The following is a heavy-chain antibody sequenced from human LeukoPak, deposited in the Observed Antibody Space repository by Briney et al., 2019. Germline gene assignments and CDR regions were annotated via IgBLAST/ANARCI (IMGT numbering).Heavy chain of an antibody. D-gene: IGHD3-22*01. Sequence: ASVKVSCKASGYTFTSYDINWVRQATGQGLEWMGWMNPNSGNTGYAQKFQGRVTMTRNTSISTAYMELSSLRSDDTAVYYCARVQPYDSSGYYYGGFDYWGQGTLVTVSS. J-gene: IGHJ4*02. CDR3: ARVQPYDSSGYYYGGFDY. V-gene: IGHV1-8*01. CDR2: MNPNSGNT. CDR1: GYTFTSYD.